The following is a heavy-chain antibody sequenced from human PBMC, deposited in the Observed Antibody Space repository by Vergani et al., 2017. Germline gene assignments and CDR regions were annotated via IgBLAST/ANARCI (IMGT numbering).Heavy chain of an antibody. CDR2: IYYSGST. CDR1: GASIRSSNYY. CDR3: ARHSTVEWLVKLGWFDP. D-gene: IGHD6-19*01. V-gene: IGHV4-39*01. Sequence: QLQLQESGPGLVKPSATLSLTCSVSGASIRSSNYYWGWIRQPPGKGLEWIASIYYSGSTYYNPSLKSRGTISVDTSKNQFSLKLSSVTAADTAVYFCARHSTVEWLVKLGWFDPWGQGILFTVSS. J-gene: IGHJ5*02.